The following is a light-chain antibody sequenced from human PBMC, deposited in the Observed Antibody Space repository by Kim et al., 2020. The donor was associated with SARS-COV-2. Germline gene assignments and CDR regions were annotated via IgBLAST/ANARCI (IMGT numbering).Light chain of an antibody. J-gene: IGLJ2*01. CDR3: QAWDSSTVV. CDR1: KLGDKY. CDR2: QDS. V-gene: IGLV3-1*01. Sequence: VTPGQTASITCSGDKLGDKYACWYQQKPGQSPVLVIYQDSKRPSGIPERFSGSNSGNTATLTISGTQAMDEADYYCQAWDSSTVVFGGGIQLTVL.